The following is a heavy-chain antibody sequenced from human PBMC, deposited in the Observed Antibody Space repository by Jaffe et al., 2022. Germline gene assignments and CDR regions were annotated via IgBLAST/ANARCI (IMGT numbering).Heavy chain of an antibody. J-gene: IGHJ6*03. D-gene: IGHD4-17*01. V-gene: IGHV1-69*01. CDR1: GGTFSSYA. CDR3: ARSREWSYGDYVSTYYYYYMDV. CDR2: IIPIFGTA. Sequence: QVQLVQSGAEVKKPGSSVKVSCKASGGTFSSYAISWVRQAPGQGLEWMGGIIPIFGTANYAQKFQGRVTITADESTSTAYMELSSLRSEDTAVYYCARSREWSYGDYVSTYYYYYMDVWGKGTTVTVSS.